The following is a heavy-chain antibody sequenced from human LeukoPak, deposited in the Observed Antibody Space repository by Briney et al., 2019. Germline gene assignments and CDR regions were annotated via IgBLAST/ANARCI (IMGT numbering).Heavy chain of an antibody. CDR1: GFTFSSYW. V-gene: IGHV3-74*01. Sequence: GGSLRLSCAASGFTFSSYWMHWVRQAPGKGLVWVSRINSDGSSTSYADSVKGRFTISRDNAKNTLYLQMNSLRAEDTAVYYFGRGSYIRQSYYYYYMDVWGKGTTVTISS. CDR2: INSDGSST. J-gene: IGHJ6*03. CDR3: GRGSYIRQSYYYYYMDV. D-gene: IGHD1-26*01.